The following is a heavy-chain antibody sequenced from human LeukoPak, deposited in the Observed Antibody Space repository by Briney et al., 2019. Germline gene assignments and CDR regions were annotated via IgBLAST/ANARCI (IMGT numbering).Heavy chain of an antibody. Sequence: QSGGSLRLSCAASEFTFSDHYMDWVRQAPGKGLEWVGRTRNKANSYTTEYAASVKGRFTISRDDSKNSLCLQMNSLKTEDTAVYYCARVRYCSSTSCRGALDIWGQGTMVTVSS. CDR2: TRNKANSYTT. J-gene: IGHJ3*02. V-gene: IGHV3-72*01. CDR3: ARVRYCSSTSCRGALDI. CDR1: EFTFSDHY. D-gene: IGHD2-2*01.